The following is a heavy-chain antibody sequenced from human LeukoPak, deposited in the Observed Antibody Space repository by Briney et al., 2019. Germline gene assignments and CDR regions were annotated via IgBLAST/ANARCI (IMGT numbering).Heavy chain of an antibody. D-gene: IGHD2-2*01. J-gene: IGHJ4*02. CDR1: GGSFSGYY. Sequence: PPETLSLTCAVYGGSFSGYYWSWLRQPPGKGLEWIGEINHSGSTNYNPSLKSRVTISVDTSKNQFSLKLSSVTAADTAVYYCARWEVVPAANDYWGQGTLVTVSS. CDR3: ARWEVVPAANDY. CDR2: INHSGST. V-gene: IGHV4-34*01.